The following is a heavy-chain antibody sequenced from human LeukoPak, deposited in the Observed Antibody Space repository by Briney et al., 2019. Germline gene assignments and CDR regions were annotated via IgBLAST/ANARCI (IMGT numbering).Heavy chain of an antibody. Sequence: SETLSLTCTVSGGSISSSSYYWGWIRQPPGKGLEWIGSIYYSGSTYYNPSLKSRVTISVDTSKNQFSLKLSSVTAADTAVYYCASQQRGERGKYFDYWGQGTLVTVSS. D-gene: IGHD3-10*01. J-gene: IGHJ4*02. CDR3: ASQQRGERGKYFDY. CDR1: GGSISSSSYY. CDR2: IYYSGST. V-gene: IGHV4-39*01.